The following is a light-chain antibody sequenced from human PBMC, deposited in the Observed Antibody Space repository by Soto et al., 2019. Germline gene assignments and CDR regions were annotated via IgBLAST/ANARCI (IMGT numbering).Light chain of an antibody. CDR1: SSDVGNYNY. Sequence: QSALTQPASVSGSPGQSITISCTGTSSDVGNYNYVSWYQQRPGKAPTLKIYDVSNRPSGVSNRFSASKSGNTASLTISGLQAEDEADYYCSSYTSTSSLVFGGGTKLTVL. V-gene: IGLV2-14*01. J-gene: IGLJ2*01. CDR2: DVS. CDR3: SSYTSTSSLV.